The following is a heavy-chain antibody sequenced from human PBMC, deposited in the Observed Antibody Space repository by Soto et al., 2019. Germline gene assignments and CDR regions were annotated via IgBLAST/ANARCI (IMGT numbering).Heavy chain of an antibody. CDR1: GFTFISNY. CDR3: ATSGSKPRFDY. J-gene: IGHJ4*02. D-gene: IGHD1-26*01. V-gene: IGHV3-66*01. Sequence: EVQLMESGGGLVQPGGSLRLSCAASGFTFISNYMMWVRQAPGKGLEWVSIIYTAGTTYYADSVKGRFSSSRDNSENMLYLQMDSLRVEDTAVYYCATSGSKPRFDYWGQGTLVTVSS. CDR2: IYTAGTT.